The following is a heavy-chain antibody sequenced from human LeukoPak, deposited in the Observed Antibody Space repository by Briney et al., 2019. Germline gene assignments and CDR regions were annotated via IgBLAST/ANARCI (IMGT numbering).Heavy chain of an antibody. CDR2: IYHSGAT. V-gene: IGHV4-38-2*01. CDR1: GYSISSGYY. Sequence: SETLSLTCAVSGYSISSGYYWGWIRQPPGQGLDWIGSIYHSGATYYNPSLKSRVTISVDTSKNQFSLKLSSVTAADTAVYYCARGRVGYDFWSGYYRYWGQGTLVTVSS. D-gene: IGHD3-3*01. CDR3: ARGRVGYDFWSGYYRY. J-gene: IGHJ4*02.